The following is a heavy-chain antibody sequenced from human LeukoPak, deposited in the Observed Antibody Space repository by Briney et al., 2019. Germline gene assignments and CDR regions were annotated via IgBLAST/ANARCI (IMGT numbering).Heavy chain of an antibody. D-gene: IGHD3-22*01. J-gene: IGHJ4*02. CDR2: IRFVGSNK. Sequence: GGSLRLSCAAAGFTFSSFGMHWVRQVPGKGLEWVAFIRFVGSNKYYADSVKGRFTISRDNSKNTLYLQMNSLRAEDTAVYYCAKDPRYYDSSGIHYFDYWGQGTLVTVSS. V-gene: IGHV3-30*02. CDR1: GFTFSSFG. CDR3: AKDPRYYDSSGIHYFDY.